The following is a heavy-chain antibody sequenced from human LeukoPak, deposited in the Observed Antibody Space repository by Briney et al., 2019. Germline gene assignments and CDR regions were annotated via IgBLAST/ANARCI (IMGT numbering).Heavy chain of an antibody. Sequence: SETLSLTCAVYGGSFSGYYWSWIRQPPGKGLEWIGEINHSGSTNYNPSLKSRVTISVDTSKNQFSLKLSSVTAADTAVYYCASPYCSSTSCPNWFDPWGQGTLVTVSS. J-gene: IGHJ5*02. CDR2: INHSGST. CDR3: ASPYCSSTSCPNWFDP. V-gene: IGHV4-34*01. D-gene: IGHD2-2*01. CDR1: GGSFSGYY.